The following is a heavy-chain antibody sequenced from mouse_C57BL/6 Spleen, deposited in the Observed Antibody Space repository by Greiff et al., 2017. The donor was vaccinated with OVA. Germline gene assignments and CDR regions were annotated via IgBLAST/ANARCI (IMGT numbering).Heavy chain of an antibody. Sequence: EVQLVESGGGLVKPGGSLKLSCAASGFTFSSYTMSWVRQTPEKRLEWVATISGGGGNTYYPDSVKGRFTISRDNAKNTLYLQMSSLRSEDTALYYCARHRGGNYVFYWYFDVWGTGTTVTVSS. V-gene: IGHV5-9*01. CDR3: ARHRGGNYVFYWYFDV. D-gene: IGHD2-1*01. CDR2: ISGGGGNT. CDR1: GFTFSSYT. J-gene: IGHJ1*03.